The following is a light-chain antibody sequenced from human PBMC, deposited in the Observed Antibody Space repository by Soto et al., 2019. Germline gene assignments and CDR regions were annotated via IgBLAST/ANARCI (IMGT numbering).Light chain of an antibody. CDR3: QQRSSWPPRYT. CDR1: QSVTTS. CDR2: DAS. J-gene: IGKJ2*01. Sequence: EIVLTQSPATLSLSPGERATLSCRASQSVTTSLAWYQQKPGQAPRLLMYDASNRATGIPARFSGSGSRTDFTLTITSLEPEDSAVYYCQQRSSWPPRYTFGQGTKVDI. V-gene: IGKV3-11*01.